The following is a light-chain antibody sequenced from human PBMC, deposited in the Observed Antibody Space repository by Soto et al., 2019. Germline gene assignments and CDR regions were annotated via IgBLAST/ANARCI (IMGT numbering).Light chain of an antibody. CDR2: ATS. CDR1: QGINSY. CDR3: QQYYSYPPT. Sequence: AIRMTQSPSPLSASTGDRVTITCRASQGINSYIAWYQQKSGKAPKLLIYATSTLQSGVPSRFNGSGSGTDFTLTISCLQSEDFATYYCQQYYSYPPTFGGGTKVEIK. J-gene: IGKJ4*01. V-gene: IGKV1-8*01.